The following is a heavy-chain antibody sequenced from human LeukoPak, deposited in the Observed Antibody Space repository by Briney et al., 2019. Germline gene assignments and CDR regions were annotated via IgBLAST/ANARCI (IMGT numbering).Heavy chain of an antibody. CDR1: GFRFNSYW. D-gene: IGHD4-17*01. CDR3: ARAMTLPVTTGFDY. CDR2: ISSSSSYI. J-gene: IGHJ4*02. V-gene: IGHV3-21*01. Sequence: GGSLRLSCAASGFRFNSYWMNWVRQAPGKGLEWVSSISSSSSYICYADSVKGRFTISRDNAKNSLYLQMNSLRAEDTAVYYCARAMTLPVTTGFDYWGQGTLVTVSS.